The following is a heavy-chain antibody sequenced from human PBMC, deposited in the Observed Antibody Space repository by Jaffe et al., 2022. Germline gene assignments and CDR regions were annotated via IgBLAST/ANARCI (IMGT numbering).Heavy chain of an antibody. CDR1: GFTFDDYA. J-gene: IGHJ3*02. Sequence: EVQLVESGGGLVQPGRSLRLSCAASGFTFDDYAMHWVRQAPGKGLEWVSGISWNSGSIGYADSVKGRFTISRDNAKNSLYLQMNSLRAEDTALYYCAKVLDTARYSSGWRGAFDIWGQGTMVTVSS. D-gene: IGHD6-19*01. CDR2: ISWNSGSI. V-gene: IGHV3-9*01. CDR3: AKVLDTARYSSGWRGAFDI.